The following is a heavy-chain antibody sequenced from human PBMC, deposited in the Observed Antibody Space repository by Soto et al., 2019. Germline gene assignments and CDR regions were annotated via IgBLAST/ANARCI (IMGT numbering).Heavy chain of an antibody. Sequence: VEALKISWQGRGCSYTSYRIGRVRQMPRKGLEWVGIIYPGDSDTRYSPSFQGQVTISADNSITTAYLQWRSRKASDTAMFYRVRIVRPKNMAHRACEAWGQGPMVPASS. V-gene: IGHV5-51*01. CDR1: GCSYTSYR. CDR2: IYPGDSDT. D-gene: IGHD3-10*01. J-gene: IGHJ3*01. CDR3: VRIVRPKNMAHRACEA.